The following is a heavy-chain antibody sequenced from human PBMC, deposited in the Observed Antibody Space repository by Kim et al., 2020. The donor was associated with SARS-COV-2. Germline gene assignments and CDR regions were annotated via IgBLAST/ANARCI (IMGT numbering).Heavy chain of an antibody. Sequence: AQKLQGRVTVTTDTSTSTAYMELRSLRSDDTAVYNCARRPPRDYYYGMDVWGQGTTVTVSS. CDR3: ARRPPRDYYYGMDV. J-gene: IGHJ6*02. V-gene: IGHV1-18*01.